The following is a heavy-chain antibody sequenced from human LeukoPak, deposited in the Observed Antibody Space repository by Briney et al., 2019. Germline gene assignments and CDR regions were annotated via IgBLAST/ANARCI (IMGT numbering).Heavy chain of an antibody. J-gene: IGHJ3*02. D-gene: IGHD3-3*01. CDR1: GGSISSGGYS. V-gene: IGHV4-30-2*01. Sequence: SQTLSLTCAVSGGSISSGGYSWRWIRQPPGKGLEWIGYIYHSGSTYYNPSLKSRVTISVDRSKNQFSLKLSSVTAADTAVYYCATPRLRFLEWSHDAFDIWGQGTMVTVSS. CDR3: ATPRLRFLEWSHDAFDI. CDR2: IYHSGST.